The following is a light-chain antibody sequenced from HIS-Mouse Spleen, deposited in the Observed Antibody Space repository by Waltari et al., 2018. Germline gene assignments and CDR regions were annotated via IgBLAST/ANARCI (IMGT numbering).Light chain of an antibody. CDR1: NIGSKN. CDR2: RDS. CDR3: QVWDSSTAV. J-gene: IGLJ2*01. V-gene: IGLV3-9*01. Sequence: SYELTQPLSVSVALGQTARITCGGNNIGSKNVHWYQRKPGQAPVLVIYRDSNRPSGLPGRFSGSNSGNTATLHISRAQAGDEADYYCQVWDSSTAVFGGGTKLTVL.